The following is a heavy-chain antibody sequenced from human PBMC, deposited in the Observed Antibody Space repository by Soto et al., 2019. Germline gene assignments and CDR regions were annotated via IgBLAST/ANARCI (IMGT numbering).Heavy chain of an antibody. CDR3: ARGGLRSYWFDP. D-gene: IGHD3-10*01. V-gene: IGHV3-74*01. CDR2: IIDDGSTT. CDR1: GFTFSTYW. J-gene: IGHJ5*02. Sequence: EVQLVESGGGLVQPGGSLRLSCAASGFTFSTYWMHWVRQAPGKGLVWVSRIIDDGSTTNYADSVKGRFTISRDNAKNMLYLQVSGLRAEDTAVYYCARGGLRSYWFDPWGQGTLVTVSS.